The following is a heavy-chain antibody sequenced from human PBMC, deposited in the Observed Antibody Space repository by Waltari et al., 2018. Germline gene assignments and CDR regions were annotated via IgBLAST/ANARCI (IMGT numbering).Heavy chain of an antibody. D-gene: IGHD3-10*01. Sequence: EVQLVESGGGLVQPGGSLRLSCAASGFTFSGSAMHWFRRASGKGLEWVGRIRCKANSCATGYAASVKGRFTISRDDSKNTAYLQMNSLKTEDTAVYYCTRPGETGKHDYWGQGTLVTVSS. CDR3: TRPGETGKHDY. CDR2: IRCKANSCAT. CDR1: GFTFSGSA. V-gene: IGHV3-73*01. J-gene: IGHJ4*02.